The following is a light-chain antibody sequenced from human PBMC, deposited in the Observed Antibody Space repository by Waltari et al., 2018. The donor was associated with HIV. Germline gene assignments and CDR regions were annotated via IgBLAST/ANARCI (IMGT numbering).Light chain of an antibody. CDR2: EGI. CDR1: SSDVGSYNL. CDR3: CSYAGSSNWV. Sequence: QSDLTQPASVSGSPGQSITISCTGSSSDVGSYNLVSWYQQHPGKAPKLMIYEGIKRPSGVSNRFSCSKSGNTASLTISGLQAEDEADYYCCSYAGSSNWVFGGGTKLTVL. J-gene: IGLJ3*02. V-gene: IGLV2-23*01.